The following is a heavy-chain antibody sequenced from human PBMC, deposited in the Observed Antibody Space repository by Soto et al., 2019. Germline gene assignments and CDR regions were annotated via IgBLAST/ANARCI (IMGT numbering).Heavy chain of an antibody. CDR2: IYYRGSA. D-gene: IGHD3-22*01. J-gene: IGHJ5*02. Sequence: SETLSLTCTVSGGSISSHYWSWIRQPPGKGLEWIGYIYYRGSAIYNPSLKSRVTISVDTSNNQFSLNLRSVTAADTAVYYCAREGALVVDDTRAGFDPWGQGTLVTVSS. CDR3: AREGALVVDDTRAGFDP. CDR1: GGSISSHY. V-gene: IGHV4-59*11.